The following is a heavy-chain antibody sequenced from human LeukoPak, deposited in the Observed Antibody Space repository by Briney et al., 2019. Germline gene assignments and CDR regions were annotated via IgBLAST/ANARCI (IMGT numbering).Heavy chain of an antibody. J-gene: IGHJ4*02. V-gene: IGHV4-4*07. D-gene: IGHD6-19*01. CDR1: GGSISNYY. CDR3: ARDKYSSGWYGHDY. CDR2: IHTSGST. Sequence: SETLSLTCTVSGGSISNYYWSCIRQPAGKGLEWIGRIHTSGSTNYNPSLKSRVTMSVDTSKNQFSLKLSSVTAADTAVYYCARDKYSSGWYGHDYWGQGTRVTVSS.